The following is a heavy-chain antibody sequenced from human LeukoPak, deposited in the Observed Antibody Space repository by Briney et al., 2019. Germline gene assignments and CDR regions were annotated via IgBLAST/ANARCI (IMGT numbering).Heavy chain of an antibody. Sequence: SETLSLTCAVSGGSISSSNWWSWVRQPPGKGLEWIGEIYHSGSTNYNPSLKSRVTISIDKSKNQFSLKLSSVTAADTAVYYCARRLATTVSDAFDIWGQGTMVTVS. V-gene: IGHV4-4*02. J-gene: IGHJ3*02. CDR2: IYHSGST. D-gene: IGHD4-17*01. CDR1: GGSISSSNW. CDR3: ARRLATTVSDAFDI.